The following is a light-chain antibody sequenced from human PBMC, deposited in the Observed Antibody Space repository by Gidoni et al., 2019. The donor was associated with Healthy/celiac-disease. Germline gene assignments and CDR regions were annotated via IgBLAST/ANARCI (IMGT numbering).Light chain of an antibody. V-gene: IGLV2-8*01. CDR2: EVS. CDR3: ISCACIYAV. CDR1: SSDVGGYNY. J-gene: IGLJ2*01. Sequence: QSALTQPPSESGSPGQSVTIACTGTSSDVGGYNYVSWYQQLPGEAPKLMIAEVSNLPSWVPDRFSRPKSGNSASLTDSGLQPEHETGSCSISCACIYAVFGGGTKLTVL.